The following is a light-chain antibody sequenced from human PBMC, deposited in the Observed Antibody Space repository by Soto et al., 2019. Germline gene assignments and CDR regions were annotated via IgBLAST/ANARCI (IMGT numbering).Light chain of an antibody. CDR2: DAS. CDR3: HHLSYCPPVS. J-gene: IGKJ4*01. Sequence: EIVLTQSPATLSLSPGERATLSCRASQSVSSYLAWYQQKPGQAPRLLIYDASNRATGIPARFSGSGSGTAFTLTIITLAPDDFSLYSSHHLSYCPPVSFGGGPKVDI. V-gene: IGKV3-11*01. CDR1: QSVSSY.